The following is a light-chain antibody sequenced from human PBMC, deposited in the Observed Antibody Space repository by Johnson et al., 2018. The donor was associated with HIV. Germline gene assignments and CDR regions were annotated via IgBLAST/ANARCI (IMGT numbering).Light chain of an antibody. J-gene: IGLJ1*01. CDR1: SSNIGNNY. V-gene: IGLV1-51*02. CDR3: GTWDSRLSAYV. CDR2: ENN. Sequence: QSVLTQPPSVSAAPGQKVTISCSGSSSNIGNNYVSWYQQVPGTAPKLLIYENNKRPSGIPDRFSGSKSGTSATLGITGLQTGDEADYYGGTWDSRLSAYVFGTGTKVTVL.